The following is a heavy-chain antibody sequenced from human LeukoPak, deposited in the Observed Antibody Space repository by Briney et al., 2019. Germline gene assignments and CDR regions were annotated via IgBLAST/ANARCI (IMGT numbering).Heavy chain of an antibody. V-gene: IGHV4-34*01. CDR3: ARFQVRGHYYYGMDV. D-gene: IGHD3-10*01. CDR2: INHSGST. J-gene: IGHJ6*02. Sequence: SETLSLTCAVSGGSISSGGYYWSWIRQPPGKGLEWIGEINHSGSTNYNPSLKSRVTISVDTSKNQFSLKLSSVTAADTAVYYCARFQVRGHYYYGMDVWGQGTTVTVSS. CDR1: GGSISSGGYY.